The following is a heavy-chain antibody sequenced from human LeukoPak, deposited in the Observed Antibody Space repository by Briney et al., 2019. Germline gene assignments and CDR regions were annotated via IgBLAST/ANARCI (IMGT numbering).Heavy chain of an antibody. Sequence: GGFLRLSCAASGFTVSSNYMSWVRQAPGKGLEWVSVIYSGGSTYYADSVKGRFTISRDNSKNTLYLQMNSLRAEDTAVYYCARAPGNYDHFDHWGQGTLVTVSS. V-gene: IGHV3-53*01. CDR1: GFTVSSNY. CDR3: ARAPGNYDHFDH. J-gene: IGHJ4*02. D-gene: IGHD1-7*01. CDR2: IYSGGST.